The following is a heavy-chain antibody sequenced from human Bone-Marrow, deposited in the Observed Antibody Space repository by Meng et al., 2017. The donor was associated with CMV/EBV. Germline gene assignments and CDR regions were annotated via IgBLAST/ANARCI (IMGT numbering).Heavy chain of an antibody. CDR1: GFTFSDYY. CDR2: VNSNNDAT. Sequence: QGQLVQSGAEMKKPGASVKASCTTSGFTFSDYYIHWVRQAPGQGLEWMGWVNSNNDATNYARKFQGRVPMTRDTSISTAHMELSRLMSDDTAVYYCVRSSGWSLFDYWGQGTLVTVSS. D-gene: IGHD6-19*01. V-gene: IGHV1-2*02. J-gene: IGHJ4*02. CDR3: VRSSGWSLFDY.